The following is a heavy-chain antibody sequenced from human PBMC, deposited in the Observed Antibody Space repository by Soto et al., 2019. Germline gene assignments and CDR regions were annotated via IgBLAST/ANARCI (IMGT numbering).Heavy chain of an antibody. Sequence: ETLSLTCSVSGGSINSYWWSWIRQPAGKGLEWIGRVYSSGTTDYNPSLNSRATLSVETSKNQFSLKLSSVTAADTAVYYCARDIGSYAYGEGYWGQGIQVTSPQ. V-gene: IGHV4-4*07. J-gene: IGHJ4*02. CDR3: ARDIGSYAYGEGY. CDR2: VYSSGTT. CDR1: GGSINSYW. D-gene: IGHD3-10*01.